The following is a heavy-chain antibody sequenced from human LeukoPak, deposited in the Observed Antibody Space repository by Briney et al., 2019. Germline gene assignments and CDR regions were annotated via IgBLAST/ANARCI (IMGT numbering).Heavy chain of an antibody. D-gene: IGHD5-12*01. Sequence: GASVKVSCKASGYTFTGYYMHWVRQAPGQGLEWMGWINPNSGGTNYAQKFQGRVTMTRDTSISTAYMELSRLRSDGTAVYYCARAGFREWLRKPFDYWGQGTLVTVPS. CDR1: GYTFTGYY. V-gene: IGHV1-2*02. CDR2: INPNSGGT. CDR3: ARAGFREWLRKPFDY. J-gene: IGHJ4*02.